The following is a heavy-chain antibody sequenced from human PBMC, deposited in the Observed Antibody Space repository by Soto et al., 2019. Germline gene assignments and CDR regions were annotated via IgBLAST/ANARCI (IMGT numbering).Heavy chain of an antibody. CDR3: TRRQGPGLRFLEWPIT. D-gene: IGHD3-3*01. V-gene: IGHV3-73*01. CDR2: IRSKANSYAT. Sequence: GGSLRLSCAASGFTFSGSAMHWVRQASGKGLEWVGRIRSKANSYATAYAASVKGRFTISRDDSKNTAYLQMNSLKTEDTAVYYCTRRQGPGLRFLEWPITWGQGTLVTVSS. J-gene: IGHJ5*02. CDR1: GFTFSGSA.